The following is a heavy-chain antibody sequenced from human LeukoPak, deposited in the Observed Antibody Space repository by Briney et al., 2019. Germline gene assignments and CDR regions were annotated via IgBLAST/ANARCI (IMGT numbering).Heavy chain of an antibody. CDR1: GGSISSGSYY. CDR3: ARGFDY. V-gene: IGHV4-61*02. J-gene: IGHJ4*02. Sequence: SETLSLTCTVSGGSISSGSYYWSWIRQPAGKGLEWIGRIYTSGSTNYNPSLKSRVTISVDTSKNQFSLKLSSVTAADTAVYYCARGFDYWGQGTLVTVSS. D-gene: IGHD3-10*01. CDR2: IYTSGST.